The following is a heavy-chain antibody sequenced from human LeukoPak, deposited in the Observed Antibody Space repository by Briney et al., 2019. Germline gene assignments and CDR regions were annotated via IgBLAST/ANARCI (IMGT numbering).Heavy chain of an antibody. Sequence: SETLSLTCAVYGGSFSGYYWSWIRQPPGKGLEWIGEINHSGSTNYNPSLKSRVTISVDTSKNQFSLKLSSVTAADTAVYYCATGLNNYYDRSGYPNWFDPWGQGTLVIVSS. CDR2: INHSGST. V-gene: IGHV4-34*01. CDR1: GGSFSGYY. J-gene: IGHJ5*02. D-gene: IGHD3-22*01. CDR3: ATGLNNYYDRSGYPNWFDP.